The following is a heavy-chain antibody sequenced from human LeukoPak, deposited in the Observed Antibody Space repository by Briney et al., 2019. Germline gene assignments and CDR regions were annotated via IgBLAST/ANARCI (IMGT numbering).Heavy chain of an antibody. CDR1: GFTFNDFT. D-gene: IGHD1-26*01. CDR3: ARGRGSYNY. Sequence: GGSLRLSCAASGFTFNDFTMHWVRQAPGKGLEWVSLIFWDGHHTYYADSVKGRFTISRDNAKNTLYLQMNSLRAEDTAVYYCARGRGSYNYWGQGTLVTVSS. CDR2: IFWDGHHT. V-gene: IGHV3-43*01. J-gene: IGHJ4*02.